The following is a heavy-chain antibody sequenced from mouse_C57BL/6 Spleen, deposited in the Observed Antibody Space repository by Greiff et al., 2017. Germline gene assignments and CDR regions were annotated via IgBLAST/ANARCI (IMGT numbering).Heavy chain of an antibody. D-gene: IGHD2-4*01. J-gene: IGHJ3*01. CDR1: GYSITSGYY. Sequence: VQLKESGPGLVKPSQSLSLTCSVTGYSITSGYYWNWIRQFPGNKLEWMGYISYDGSNNYNPSLKNRISITRDTSKNQFFLKLNSVTTEDTATYYCASNYDYAGFAYWGQGTLVTVSA. V-gene: IGHV3-6*01. CDR3: ASNYDYAGFAY. CDR2: ISYDGSN.